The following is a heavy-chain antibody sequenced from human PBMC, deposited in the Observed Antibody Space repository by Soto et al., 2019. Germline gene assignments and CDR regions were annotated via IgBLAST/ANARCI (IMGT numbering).Heavy chain of an antibody. CDR2: INAGNGNT. J-gene: IGHJ4*02. D-gene: IGHD3-22*01. CDR1: GYTFTSYA. Sequence: QVQLVQSGAEVKKPGASVKVSCKASGYTFTSYAMHWVRQAPGQWLVWMGWINAGNGNTKYSQKFQGRVIITRDTSVSTAYMERISLRSEYTAVYYCARSSGYYFVDYLGEGTLVTVAS. CDR3: ARSSGYYFVDY. V-gene: IGHV1-3*01.